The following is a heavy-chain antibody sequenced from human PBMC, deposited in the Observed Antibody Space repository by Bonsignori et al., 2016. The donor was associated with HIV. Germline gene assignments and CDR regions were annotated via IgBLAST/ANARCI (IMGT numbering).Heavy chain of an antibody. D-gene: IGHD2-15*01. J-gene: IGHJ5*02. CDR3: ASSGGYCSGGSCQLEGFWFDP. Sequence: WVRQAPGQGLEWMGWISAYNGNTNYAQKLQGRVTMTTDTSTSTAYMELRSLRSDDTAVYYCASSGGYCSGGSCQLEGFWFDPWGQGTLVTVSS. CDR2: ISAYNGNT. V-gene: IGHV1-18*01.